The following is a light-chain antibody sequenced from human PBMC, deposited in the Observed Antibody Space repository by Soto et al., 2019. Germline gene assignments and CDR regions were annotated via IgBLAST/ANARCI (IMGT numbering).Light chain of an antibody. Sequence: EIVMTQSPATLSVSPGERATLSCRACQSVSSNLAWYQQKPGQAPSLLIYGASTRATGTPVRFSGSGSGTEFTLTISSLQSEDFAVYYCQQYIRWPLTFGGGTKVEIK. J-gene: IGKJ4*01. V-gene: IGKV3-15*01. CDR3: QQYIRWPLT. CDR1: QSVSSN. CDR2: GAS.